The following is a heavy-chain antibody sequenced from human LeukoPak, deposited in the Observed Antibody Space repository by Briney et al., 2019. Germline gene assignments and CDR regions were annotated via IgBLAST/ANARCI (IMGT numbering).Heavy chain of an antibody. Sequence: SETLSLTCAVYGGSFSGYYWSWIRQPPGKGLEWIGEINHSGSANYNPSLKSRVTVPVDTSKNQFSLKVSSVTAADTAVYYCARQRIVGATTPFDYWGQGTLVTVSS. CDR2: INHSGSA. CDR1: GGSFSGYY. V-gene: IGHV4-34*01. J-gene: IGHJ4*02. D-gene: IGHD1-26*01. CDR3: ARQRIVGATTPFDY.